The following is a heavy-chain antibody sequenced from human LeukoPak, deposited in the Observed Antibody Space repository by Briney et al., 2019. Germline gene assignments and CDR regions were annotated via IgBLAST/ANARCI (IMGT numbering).Heavy chain of an antibody. V-gene: IGHV4-34*01. J-gene: IGHJ6*02. D-gene: IGHD4-17*01. CDR1: GGSFSGYY. CDR3: ASRLRRYGMDV. CDR2: INHSGST. Sequence: SETLSLTCAVYGGSFSGYYWSWIRQPPGKGLEWIGEINHSGSTNYNPSLKSRVTISVDTSKNQFSLKLSSVTAADTAVYYCASRLRRYGMDVWGQGTTVTVSS.